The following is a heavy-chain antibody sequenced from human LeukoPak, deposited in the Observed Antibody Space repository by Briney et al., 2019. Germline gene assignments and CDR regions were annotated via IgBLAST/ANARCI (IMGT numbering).Heavy chain of an antibody. D-gene: IGHD6-6*01. J-gene: IGHJ6*03. CDR1: GGSISSGSYY. V-gene: IGHV4-61*02. CDR3: ARANSSSSGLYYYYMGV. CDR2: IYTSGST. Sequence: SQTLSLTCTVSGGSISSGSYYWSWIRQPAGKGLEWIGRIYTSGSTNYNPSLKSRVTISVDTSKNQFSLKLSSVTAADTAVYYCARANSSSSGLYYYYMGVWGKGTTVTVSS.